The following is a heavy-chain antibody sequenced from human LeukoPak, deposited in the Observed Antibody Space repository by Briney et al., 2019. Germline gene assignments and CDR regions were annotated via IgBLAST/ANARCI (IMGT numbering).Heavy chain of an antibody. CDR3: AKDRRSLVGPTNFDY. J-gene: IGHJ4*02. CDR1: GYSFTSYW. Sequence: GESLKISCKGSGYSFTSYWIGWVRQMPGKGLEWMGIIYPGDSDTRYSPSFQGQVTISADKSISTAYLQWSSLKASDTAMYYCAKDRRSLVGPTNFDYWGQGTPVTVSS. D-gene: IGHD1-26*01. V-gene: IGHV5-51*01. CDR2: IYPGDSDT.